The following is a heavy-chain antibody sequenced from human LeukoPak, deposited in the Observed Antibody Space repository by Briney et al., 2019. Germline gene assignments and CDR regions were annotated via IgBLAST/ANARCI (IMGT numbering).Heavy chain of an antibody. CDR2: FDPEDGET. J-gene: IGHJ3*02. CDR3: ARGGIYSSSWYGFTDAFDI. D-gene: IGHD6-13*01. Sequence: GASVKVSCKVSGYTLTELSMHWVRQAPGKGLEWMGGFDPEDGETIYAQKFQGRVTMTEDTSTDTAYMELSSLRSDDTAVYYCARGGIYSSSWYGFTDAFDIWGQGTMVTVSS. CDR1: GYTLTELS. V-gene: IGHV1-24*01.